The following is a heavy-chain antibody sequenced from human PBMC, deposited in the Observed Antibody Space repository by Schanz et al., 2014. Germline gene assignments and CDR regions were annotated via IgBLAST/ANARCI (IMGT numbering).Heavy chain of an antibody. CDR3: ARENTAVAGMPRVMDV. J-gene: IGHJ6*02. CDR2: INPSSGGT. CDR1: GYSFTVYS. Sequence: QVQLVQSGVEVKKPGASVKVSCKASGYSFTVYSMNWVRQAPGQGLEWMGWINPSSGGTNYAQKFQGRVTMTRDTSISTAYMELNRLRSDDTCVYYCARENTAVAGMPRVMDVWGQGTTVTVTS. D-gene: IGHD6-19*01. V-gene: IGHV1-2*02.